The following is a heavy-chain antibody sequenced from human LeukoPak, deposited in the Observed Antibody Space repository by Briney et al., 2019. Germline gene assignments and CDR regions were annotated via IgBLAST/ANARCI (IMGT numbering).Heavy chain of an antibody. CDR1: GFTFSSYG. Sequence: GGSLRLSCAASGFTFSSYGMSWVRQAPGKGLEWVSGISGNGGNTYYADSVKGRFTISRDNSKNTLYLQMNSLKVEDTAVFYCAKAPSGSSDDYFDCWGQGTLVTVSS. D-gene: IGHD1-26*01. CDR2: ISGNGGNT. J-gene: IGHJ4*02. V-gene: IGHV3-23*01. CDR3: AKAPSGSSDDYFDC.